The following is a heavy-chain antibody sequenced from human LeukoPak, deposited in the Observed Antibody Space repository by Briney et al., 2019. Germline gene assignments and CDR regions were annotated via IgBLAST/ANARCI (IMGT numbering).Heavy chain of an antibody. CDR3: ARPRGYYGSGSYGNWFDP. V-gene: IGHV4-34*01. CDR1: GGSFSGYY. CDR2: INHSGST. Sequence: TSETLSLTCAVYGGSFSGYYWSWIRQPPGKGLEWIGEINHSGSTNYNPSLKSRVTISVDTSKNQFSLKLSSVTAADTAVYCCARPRGYYGSGSYGNWFDPWGQGTLVTVSS. J-gene: IGHJ5*02. D-gene: IGHD3-10*01.